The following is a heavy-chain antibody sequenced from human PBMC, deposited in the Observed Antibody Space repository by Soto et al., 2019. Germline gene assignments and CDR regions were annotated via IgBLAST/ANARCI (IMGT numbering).Heavy chain of an antibody. CDR1: GYTFTSYD. J-gene: IGHJ6*02. CDR3: ASHPGRTMIRRPRHYYYYYGMDV. V-gene: IGHV1-8*01. CDR2: MNPNSGNT. D-gene: IGHD3-10*01. Sequence: GASVKVSCKASGYTFTSYDINWVRQATGQGLEWMGWMNPNSGNTGYAQKFQGRVTITRNESISTAYVELSSLRSEDTAEYYYASHPGRTMIRRPRHYYYYYGMDVWGQGTTVTVSS.